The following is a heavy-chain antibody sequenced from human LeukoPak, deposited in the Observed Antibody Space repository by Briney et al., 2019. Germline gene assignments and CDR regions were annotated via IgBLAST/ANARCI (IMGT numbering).Heavy chain of an antibody. CDR2: IYYSGST. D-gene: IGHD6-13*01. CDR1: GGSLSSYY. CDR3: ARVTGYVMEDYFDY. V-gene: IGHV4-59*01. J-gene: IGHJ4*02. Sequence: SETLSLTCTVSGGSLSSYYWSWLRQPPGKGLEWIGYIYYSGSTNYNPSLRSRVTISVDTSKNQFSLRLSSVTAADTAVYYCARVTGYVMEDYFDYWGQGTLVTVSS.